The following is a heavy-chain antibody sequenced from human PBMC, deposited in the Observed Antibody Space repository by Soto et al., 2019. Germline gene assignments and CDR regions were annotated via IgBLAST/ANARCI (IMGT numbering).Heavy chain of an antibody. V-gene: IGHV4-59*01. Sequence: SETLSLTCTASGGSISSYYWSWIRQPPGKGLEWIGYIYYSGSTNYNPSLKSRVTISVDTSKNQFSLKLSSVTAADTAVYYCARDNPYYYGSGSYLTNWFDPWGQGTLVTVSS. D-gene: IGHD3-10*01. CDR2: IYYSGST. J-gene: IGHJ5*02. CDR3: ARDNPYYYGSGSYLTNWFDP. CDR1: GGSISSYY.